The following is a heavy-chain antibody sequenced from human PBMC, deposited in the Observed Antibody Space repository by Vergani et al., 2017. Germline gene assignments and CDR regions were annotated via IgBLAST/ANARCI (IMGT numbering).Heavy chain of an antibody. D-gene: IGHD1-26*01. CDR3: AKVSGATTGPYYFDY. CDR2: IRIDEITR. V-gene: IGHV3-30*02. CDR1: GFTFSGHG. J-gene: IGHJ4*02. Sequence: QVQLVESGGGVVQPGGSLRLSCAASGFTFSGHGMQWVRQAPGKGLAWVAFIRIDEITRKYADSVKGRFTISRDNSKNTLYLQMNSLRAEDTAVYYCAKVSGATTGPYYFDYWGQGTLVTVSS.